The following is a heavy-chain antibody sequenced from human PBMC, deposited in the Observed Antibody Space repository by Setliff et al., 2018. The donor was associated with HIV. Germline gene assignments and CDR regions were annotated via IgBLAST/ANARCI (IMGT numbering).Heavy chain of an antibody. CDR1: GYTFSSYD. V-gene: IGHV1-8*02. D-gene: IGHD3-22*01. J-gene: IGHJ6*03. CDR3: ARISTYYYDSSGYFRADYYYYYMDV. Sequence: GASVKVSCKASGYTFSSYDINWVRQATGQGLEWMGWMNPNSGNTGYAQKFQGRVTMTRDTSISTAYMELNNLKFEDTAVYYCARISTYYYDSSGYFRADYYYYYMDVWGKGTTVTVSS. CDR2: MNPNSGNT.